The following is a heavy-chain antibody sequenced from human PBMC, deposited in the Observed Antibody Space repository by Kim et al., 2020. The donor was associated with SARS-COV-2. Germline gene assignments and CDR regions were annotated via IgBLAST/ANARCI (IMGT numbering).Heavy chain of an antibody. Sequence: YIYYPDPTKGPLHVSRDTAKNALYLQMSGLPAEDTAVYYCARGGLSSGYRYWGQGTLVTVSS. J-gene: IGHJ4*02. CDR3: ARGGLSSGYRY. V-gene: IGHV3-21*01. D-gene: IGHD3-22*01. CDR2: YI.